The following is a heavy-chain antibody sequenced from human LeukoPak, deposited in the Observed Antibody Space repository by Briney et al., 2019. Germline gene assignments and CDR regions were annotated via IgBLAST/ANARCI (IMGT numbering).Heavy chain of an antibody. J-gene: IGHJ4*02. CDR2: IYYSGNTNT. Sequence: PSETLSLTCTVSGGSISSGDYYWSWIRQPPGKGLEWIGYIYYSGNTNTNYNPSLKSRVTISIDSSKNQFSLRLTSMTAADTAVYYCARAGGQTDWFTDYWGQGTLVTVSS. CDR1: GGSISSGDYY. CDR3: ARAGGQTDWFTDY. D-gene: IGHD3-9*01. V-gene: IGHV4-61*08.